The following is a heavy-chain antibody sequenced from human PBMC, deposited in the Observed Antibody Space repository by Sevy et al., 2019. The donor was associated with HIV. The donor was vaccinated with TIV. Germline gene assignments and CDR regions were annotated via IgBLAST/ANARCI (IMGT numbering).Heavy chain of an antibody. CDR2: VSSLSNYI. CDR3: ARDRKGEYSAYDGAGYFGMDV. V-gene: IGHV3-21*01. CDR1: GFTFSSYS. D-gene: IGHD5-12*01. Sequence: GGSLRLSCAASGFTFSSYSMNWVRQAPGKGLEWVSSVSSLSNYIYYEDSVKGRFTIYRDNAKNSLYLQMKHRRVEDTAVYYCARDRKGEYSAYDGAGYFGMDVWGQGITVTVSS. J-gene: IGHJ6*02.